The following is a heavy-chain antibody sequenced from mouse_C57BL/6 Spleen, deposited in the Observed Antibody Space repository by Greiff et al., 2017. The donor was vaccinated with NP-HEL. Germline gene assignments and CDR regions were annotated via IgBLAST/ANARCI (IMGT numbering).Heavy chain of an antibody. CDR1: GYSITSGYD. Sequence: DVKLQESGPGMVKPSQSLSLTCTVTGYSITSGYDWHWIRHFPGNKLEWMGYISYSGSTNYNPSLKSRISITHDTSKNHFFLKLNSVTTEDTATYYCAREGTTVVGSYWYFDVWGTGTTVTVSS. V-gene: IGHV3-1*01. CDR3: AREGTTVVGSYWYFDV. D-gene: IGHD1-1*01. CDR2: ISYSGST. J-gene: IGHJ1*03.